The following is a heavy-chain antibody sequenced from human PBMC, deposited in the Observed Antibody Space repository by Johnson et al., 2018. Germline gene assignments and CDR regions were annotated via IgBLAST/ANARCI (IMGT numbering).Heavy chain of an antibody. V-gene: IGHV3-30-3*01. CDR3: AGGAYDSSGYHYDEAFDI. J-gene: IGHJ3*02. D-gene: IGHD3-22*01. Sequence: VQLVESGGGVVQPGRSLRLSCAASGFSFSSYAMHWVRQAPGKGLEWVAVISDDGSNKYYADSVKGRFTISRDNSKNTLYVQMNSLGAEETAVYYCAGGAYDSSGYHYDEAFDIWGQGTMVTVSS. CDR2: ISDDGSNK. CDR1: GFSFSSYA.